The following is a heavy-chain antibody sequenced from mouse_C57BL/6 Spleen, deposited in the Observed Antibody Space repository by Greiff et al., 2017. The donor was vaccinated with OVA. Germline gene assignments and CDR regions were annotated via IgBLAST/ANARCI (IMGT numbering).Heavy chain of an antibody. J-gene: IGHJ4*01. CDR3: ARDDYYGSSYDAMDY. D-gene: IGHD1-1*01. CDR1: GYTFTSYW. V-gene: IGHV1-64*01. CDR2: IHPNSGST. Sequence: QVQLQQPGAELVKPGASVKLSCKASGYTFTSYWMHWVKQRPGQGLEWIGMIHPNSGSTNYNEKFKSKATLTVDKSSSTAYMQLSSLTSEDSAVYYCARDDYYGSSYDAMDYWGQGTSVTVSS.